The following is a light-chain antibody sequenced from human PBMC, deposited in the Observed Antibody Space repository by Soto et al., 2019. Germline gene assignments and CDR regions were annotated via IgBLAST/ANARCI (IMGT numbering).Light chain of an antibody. J-gene: IGLJ2*01. CDR2: SNN. V-gene: IGLV1-47*02. Sequence: QSVLTQPPSASGTPGQRVTISCSGSSSNIGSNYVYWYQQLPGTAPKLLIYSNNQRPSGVPDRFSCSKSGTSASLAISGLRSEDEADYYCAAWDASLSGVVFGGGTKLTVL. CDR3: AAWDASLSGVV. CDR1: SSNIGSNY.